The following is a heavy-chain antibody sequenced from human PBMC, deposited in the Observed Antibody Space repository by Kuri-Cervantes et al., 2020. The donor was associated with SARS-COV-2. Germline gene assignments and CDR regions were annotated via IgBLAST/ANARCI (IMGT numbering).Heavy chain of an antibody. J-gene: IGHJ3*02. CDR1: GGTFSSYA. CDR2: IIPIFGTA. Sequence: SVKVSCKASGGTFSSYAISWVRQAPGQGLEWMGGIIPIFGTANYAQKFQGRVTITTDESTSTAYMGLSSLRSEDTAVYYCATSPNWRQGGGRDAFDIWGQGTMVTVSS. V-gene: IGHV1-69*05. CDR3: ATSPNWRQGGGRDAFDI. D-gene: IGHD1-20*01.